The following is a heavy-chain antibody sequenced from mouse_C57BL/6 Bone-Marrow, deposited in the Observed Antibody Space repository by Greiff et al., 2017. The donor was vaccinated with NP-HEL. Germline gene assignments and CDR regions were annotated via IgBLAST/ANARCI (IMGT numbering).Heavy chain of an antibody. D-gene: IGHD2-2*01. CDR1: GYAFSSYW. J-gene: IGHJ3*01. CDR2: IYPGDGDT. V-gene: IGHV1-80*01. Sequence: VQLVESGAELVKPGASVKISCKASGYAFSSYWLNWVKQRPGQGLEWIGQIYPGDGDTNYNGKFKGKATLTVDKSSSTAYMQLSSLTSEDSAVYFCARSLMVTTAWFAYWGQGTLVTVSA. CDR3: ARSLMVTTAWFAY.